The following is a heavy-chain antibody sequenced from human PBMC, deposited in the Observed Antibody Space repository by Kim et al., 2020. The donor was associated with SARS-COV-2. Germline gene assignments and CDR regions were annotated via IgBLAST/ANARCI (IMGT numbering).Heavy chain of an antibody. CDR1: GGSISSGGYY. CDR2: IYYSGST. Sequence: SETLSLTCTVSGGSISSGGYYWSWIRQHPGKGLEWIGYIYYSGSTYYNPSLKSRVTISVDTSKNQFSLKLSSVTAADTAVYYCAREIVETYYGSGSYYKLPGWFDPWGQGTLDTVSS. J-gene: IGHJ5*02. D-gene: IGHD3-10*01. CDR3: AREIVETYYGSGSYYKLPGWFDP. V-gene: IGHV4-31*03.